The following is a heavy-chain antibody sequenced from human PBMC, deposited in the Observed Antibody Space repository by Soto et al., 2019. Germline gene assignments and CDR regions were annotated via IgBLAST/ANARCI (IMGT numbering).Heavy chain of an antibody. CDR3: ASGHDAYKVRY. CDR1: GGSISSGGNGSY. CDR2: IYYTGNT. Sequence: QVQLQESGPGLVKPSQTLSLTCTVSGGSISSGGNGSYWTWIHQLPGKGLEWIGYIYYTGNTYYHPSLKRRTTISIDSSENQFSMKLTSVTAADTAVYFCASGHDAYKVRYWVQGTLVTVSS. V-gene: IGHV4-31*03. D-gene: IGHD1-1*01. J-gene: IGHJ4*02.